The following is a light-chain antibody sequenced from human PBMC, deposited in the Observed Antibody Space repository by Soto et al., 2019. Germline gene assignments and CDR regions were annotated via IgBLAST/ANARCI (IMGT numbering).Light chain of an antibody. V-gene: IGKV3-11*01. CDR3: QQRSNWPLEVT. Sequence: EIVLTQSAATLSLSPGDRATLSWWASQSVSRSLAWYQQRPGQAPRLLIYDASKRATGIPARFSGSGSGKDFTLTISSLEAEDFAVYYCQQRSNWPLEVTFGQGTRLEIK. J-gene: IGKJ5*01. CDR2: DAS. CDR1: QSVSRS.